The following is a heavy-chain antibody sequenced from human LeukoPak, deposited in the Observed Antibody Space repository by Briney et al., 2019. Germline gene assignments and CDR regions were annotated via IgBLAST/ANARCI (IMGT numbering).Heavy chain of an antibody. CDR2: ITGSGSTI. D-gene: IGHD6-19*01. Sequence: PGGSLRLSCAASGFTFSNYEMNWVRQAPGKGLEWVSYITGSGSTILYADSVKGRFTISRDASKNTAYLQMNSLKTEDTAVYYCTGGSGWYSPDYWGQGTLVTVSS. V-gene: IGHV3-48*03. J-gene: IGHJ4*02. CDR3: TGGSGWYSPDY. CDR1: GFTFSNYE.